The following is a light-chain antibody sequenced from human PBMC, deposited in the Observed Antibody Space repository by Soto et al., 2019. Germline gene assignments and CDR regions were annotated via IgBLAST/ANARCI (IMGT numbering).Light chain of an antibody. J-gene: IGKJ1*01. CDR2: GAS. V-gene: IGKV3-15*01. Sequence: IVMTHSPATLSVSPLERATLSCSSSQSVSNNLAWYQQKPGQAPRLLIYGASTRATGIPARFSGGGSETEFTLTISSLQSEDFAVYFCQQYNIWPLWTFGQGTKVDIK. CDR1: QSVSNN. CDR3: QQYNIWPLWT.